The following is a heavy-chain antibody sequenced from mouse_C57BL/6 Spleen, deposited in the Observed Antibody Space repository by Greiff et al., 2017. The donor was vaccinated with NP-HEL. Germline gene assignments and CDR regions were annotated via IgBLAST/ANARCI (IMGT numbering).Heavy chain of an antibody. Sequence: EVQLQQSGAELVRPGASVKLSCTASGFNIKDDYMHWVKQRPEQGLEWIGWIDPENGDTEYASKFQGKATITADTSSNTAYLQLSSLTSEDTAVYYCTTGGYEGAWFAYWAKGLWSLSLQ. J-gene: IGHJ3*01. D-gene: IGHD2-2*01. V-gene: IGHV14-4*01. CDR3: TTGGYEGAWFAY. CDR2: IDPENGDT. CDR1: GFNIKDDY.